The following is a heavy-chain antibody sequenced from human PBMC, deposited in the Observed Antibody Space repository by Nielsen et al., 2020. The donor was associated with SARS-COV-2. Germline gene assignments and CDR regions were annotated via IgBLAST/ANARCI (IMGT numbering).Heavy chain of an antibody. CDR2: ISGSGGST. J-gene: IGHJ5*02. CDR3: ARSYRRYCSSTSCYTGINWFDP. V-gene: IGHV3-23*01. Sequence: WIRQSPGKGLEWVSAISGSGGSTYYADSVKGRFTISRDNSKNTLYLQMNSLRAEDTAVYYCARSYRRYCSSTSCYTGINWFDPWGQGTLVTVSS. D-gene: IGHD2-2*02.